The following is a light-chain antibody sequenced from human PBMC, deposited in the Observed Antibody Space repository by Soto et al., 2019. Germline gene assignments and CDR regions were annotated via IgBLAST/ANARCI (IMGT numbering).Light chain of an antibody. CDR1: QSLLHNNGYNY. CDR2: LCS. J-gene: IGKJ1*01. Sequence: DIVMTQSPLSLPVTPGEPASISCRSSQSLLHNNGYNYLDWYLQKPGQSPQVLIYLCSKRASGVPDRFSGSGSGTDFTLKISRVEAEDVGVYYCMQALQTPPWTFGQGTKVEIK. V-gene: IGKV2-28*01. CDR3: MQALQTPPWT.